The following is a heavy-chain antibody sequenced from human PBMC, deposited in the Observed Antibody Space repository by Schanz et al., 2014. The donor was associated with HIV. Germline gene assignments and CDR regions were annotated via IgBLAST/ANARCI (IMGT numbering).Heavy chain of an antibody. Sequence: QVRLPQWGAGLLKPSETLSLTCAVYGSSFNDYYWGWIRQAPGKGPEWIGEINHSGIPNYNPSLRGRVPISLDPSKNQFSLKLSSVTAADTAVYYCARIVPRYDSSGNYPDAFDIWGQGTLVTVSS. CDR2: INHSGIP. D-gene: IGHD3-22*01. J-gene: IGHJ3*02. CDR3: ARIVPRYDSSGNYPDAFDI. V-gene: IGHV4-34*01. CDR1: GSSFNDYY.